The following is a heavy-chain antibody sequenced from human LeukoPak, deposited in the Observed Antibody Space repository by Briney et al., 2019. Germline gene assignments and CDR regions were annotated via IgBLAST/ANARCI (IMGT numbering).Heavy chain of an antibody. V-gene: IGHV4-4*07. CDR1: GGSISSYY. CDR2: IYTSGST. Sequence: PSETLSLTCTVSGGSISSYYWSWIRQPAGKGLEWIGRIYTSGSTNYNPSPKSRVTISVDTSKNQFSLKLSSVTAADTAVYYCARSGGKYCGGGSCYPDDAFDIWGQGTMVTVSS. CDR3: ARSGGKYCGGGSCYPDDAFDI. D-gene: IGHD2-15*01. J-gene: IGHJ3*02.